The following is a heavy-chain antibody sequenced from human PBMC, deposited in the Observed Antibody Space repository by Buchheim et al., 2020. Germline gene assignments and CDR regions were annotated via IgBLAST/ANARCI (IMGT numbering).Heavy chain of an antibody. CDR2: ISYDGSNK. CDR1: GFTFSSYA. CDR3: ARGVYCSGGSCLFDY. D-gene: IGHD2-15*01. Sequence: QVQLVESGGGVVQPGRSLRLSCAASGFTFSSYAMHWVRQAPGKGLEWVAVISYDGSNKYYADSVKGRFTISRDNSKNTLYLQMNSLRAEDTAVYYCARGVYCSGGSCLFDYWGQGTL. V-gene: IGHV3-30-3*01. J-gene: IGHJ4*02.